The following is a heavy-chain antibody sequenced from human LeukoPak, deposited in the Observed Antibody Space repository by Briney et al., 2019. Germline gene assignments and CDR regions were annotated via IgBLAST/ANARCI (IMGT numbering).Heavy chain of an antibody. CDR2: ISSSSSVI. V-gene: IGHV3-48*04. CDR1: GFTFSDYS. J-gene: IGHJ4*02. CDR3: ARAREVLVVIRGFLNDY. D-gene: IGHD3-22*01. Sequence: GGSLRLSCATSGFTFSDYSMNWVRQAPGKGLEWVSYISSSSSVIYYADSVKGRFTISRDNAKNSLYLQMNSLRVEDTAVYYCARAREVLVVIRGFLNDYWGQGTLVTVSS.